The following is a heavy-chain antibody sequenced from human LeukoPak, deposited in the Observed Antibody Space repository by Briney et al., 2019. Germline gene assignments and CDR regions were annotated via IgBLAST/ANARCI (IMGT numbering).Heavy chain of an antibody. Sequence: GGSLRLSCAASGFDFSSNWMHWVRHAPGQGLVWVSRIKGDGISTNYADSVKGRFTISRDNAKNSLYLQMNSLRAEDTALYYCAKDIGSLRFSYGMDVWGQGTTVTVSS. CDR2: IKGDGIST. V-gene: IGHV3-74*01. CDR3: AKDIGSLRFSYGMDV. CDR1: GFDFSSNW. D-gene: IGHD4-17*01. J-gene: IGHJ6*02.